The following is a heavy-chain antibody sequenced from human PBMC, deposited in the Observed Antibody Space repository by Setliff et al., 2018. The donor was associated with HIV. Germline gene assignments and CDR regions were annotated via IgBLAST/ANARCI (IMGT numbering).Heavy chain of an antibody. CDR3: ARRSGWSLDY. J-gene: IGHJ4*02. CDR2: IIHSGST. CDR1: GGSLSGHY. D-gene: IGHD6-19*01. V-gene: IGHV4-34*12. Sequence: SETLSLTCAVYGGSLSGHYWSWVRQPPGKGLEWIGEIIHSGSTNYNPSLKSRVTISVDTSKNQFSLKLSSVTAADTAVYYCARRSGWSLDYWGQGTLVTVSS.